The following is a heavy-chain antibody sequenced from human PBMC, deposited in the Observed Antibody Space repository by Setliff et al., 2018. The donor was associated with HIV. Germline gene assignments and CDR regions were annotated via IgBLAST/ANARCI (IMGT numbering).Heavy chain of an antibody. CDR1: GGTIASGGRY. CDR2: IYHTGTT. Sequence: SETLSLTCTVSGGTIASGGRYWSWIRQHPGKGLEWIGYIYHTGTTYNHPSLNSRVLISVDTSNNQFSLRLSSVTAADTAVYYCARDLSPYGSGDPYNYYGMDVWGQGTTVTVSS. V-gene: IGHV4-31*03. D-gene: IGHD3-10*01. J-gene: IGHJ6*02. CDR3: ARDLSPYGSGDPYNYYGMDV.